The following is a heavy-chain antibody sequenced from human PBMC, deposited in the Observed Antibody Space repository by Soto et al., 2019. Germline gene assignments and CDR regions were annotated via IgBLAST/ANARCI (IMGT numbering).Heavy chain of an antibody. D-gene: IGHD3-16*01. CDR1: GDAMSSNY. Sequence: SETLSLTCTVSGDAMSSNYWSWIRQPPGKVLEWIGYVYYAGATSYNPSLKSRVTISVDTSKNQFSLKLSSVTAADTAVYYCARAMGDWGTYYYYYGMDVWAKGRRSPSP. V-gene: IGHV4-59*01. CDR3: ARAMGDWGTYYYYYGMDV. J-gene: IGHJ6*02. CDR2: VYYAGAT.